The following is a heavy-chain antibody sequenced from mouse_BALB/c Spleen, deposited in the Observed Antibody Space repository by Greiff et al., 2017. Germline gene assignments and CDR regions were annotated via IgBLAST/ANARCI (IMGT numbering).Heavy chain of an antibody. CDR3: ARRYDYGFDY. J-gene: IGHJ2*01. D-gene: IGHD2-4*01. V-gene: IGHV3-2*02. CDR2: ISYSGST. CDR1: GYSITSDYA. Sequence: DVKVEESGPGLVKPSQSLSLTCTVTGYSITSDYAWNWIRQFPGNKLEWMGYISYSGSTSYNPSLKSRISITRDTSKNQFFLQLNSVTTEDTATYYCARRYDYGFDYWGQGTTLTVSS.